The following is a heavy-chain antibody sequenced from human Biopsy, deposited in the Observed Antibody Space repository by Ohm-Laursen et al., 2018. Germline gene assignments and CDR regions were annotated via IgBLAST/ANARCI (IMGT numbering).Heavy chain of an antibody. CDR3: GRAVRNQLLTDP. Sequence: ASVKVSCKASGYTFTRYDITWVRQASGQGPEWIGLLNPVSGNSNFGQKFRGRVTVTSDTSISTAYMELSGLTSDDTATYYCGRAVRNQLLTDPWGQGTLVTVTS. CDR1: GYTFTRYD. V-gene: IGHV1-8*01. D-gene: IGHD1-7*01. CDR2: LNPVSGNS. J-gene: IGHJ5*02.